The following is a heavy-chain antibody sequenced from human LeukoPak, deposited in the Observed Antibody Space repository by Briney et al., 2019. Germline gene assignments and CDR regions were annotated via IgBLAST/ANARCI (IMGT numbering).Heavy chain of an antibody. CDR2: IKQDGSEK. V-gene: IGHV3-7*01. Sequence: PGGSLRLSCAASRFTFSSYWMSWVRQAPGKGLEWVANIKQDGSEKYYVDSVKGRFAISRDNAKNSLYLQMNSLRAEDTAVYYCARDTPYYDFWSGENWYFDLWGRGTLVTVSS. CDR3: ARDTPYYDFWSGENWYFDL. D-gene: IGHD3-3*01. J-gene: IGHJ2*01. CDR1: RFTFSSYW.